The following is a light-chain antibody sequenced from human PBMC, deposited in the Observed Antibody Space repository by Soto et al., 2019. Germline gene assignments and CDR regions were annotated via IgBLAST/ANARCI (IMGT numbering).Light chain of an antibody. J-gene: IGLJ2*01. CDR3: AAWDDSLKGVL. CDR2: TND. V-gene: IGLV1-44*01. CDR1: SSNIGSNT. Sequence: QSVLTQAPSASGTPGQRVIISCSGSSSNIGSNTVDWFQQVPGTAPKLLIYTNDQRPSGVPDRFSGSKSGTSASLAISGLQSGDEADYYCAAWDDSLKGVLFGGGTKLTVL.